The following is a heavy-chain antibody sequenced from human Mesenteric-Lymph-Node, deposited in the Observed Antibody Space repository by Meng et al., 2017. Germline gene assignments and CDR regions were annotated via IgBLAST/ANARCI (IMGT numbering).Heavy chain of an antibody. CDR2: INAGNGNT. J-gene: IGHJ4*02. Sequence: ASVKVSCKASGYTFTSYAMHWVRQAPGQRLEWMGWINAGNGNTKYSQKFQGRVTMTTDTSTSTAYMELRSLRSDDTAVYYCARGGRGYSGYDPQRDYWGQGTLVTVSS. V-gene: IGHV1-3*01. CDR3: ARGGRGYSGYDPQRDY. CDR1: GYTFTSYA. D-gene: IGHD5-12*01.